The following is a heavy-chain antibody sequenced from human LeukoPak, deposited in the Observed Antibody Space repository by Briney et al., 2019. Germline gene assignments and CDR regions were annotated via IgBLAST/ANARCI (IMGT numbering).Heavy chain of an antibody. CDR1: GFTFSNAW. J-gene: IGHJ4*02. CDR3: STRIAAAGTLSSDY. Sequence: GGSLRLSCAASGFTFSNAWMNWVRQAPGKGLEWVGRIKSKTDGGTTDYAAPVKGRFTISRDDSKNTLYLQMNSLKTEDTALYYCSTRIAAAGTLSSDYWGQGTLVTVSS. CDR2: IKSKTDGGTT. D-gene: IGHD6-13*01. V-gene: IGHV3-15*01.